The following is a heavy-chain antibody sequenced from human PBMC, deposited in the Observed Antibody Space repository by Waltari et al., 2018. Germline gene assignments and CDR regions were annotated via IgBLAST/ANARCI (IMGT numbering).Heavy chain of an antibody. CDR1: GFTFGTYT. D-gene: IGHD1-26*01. CDR3: ARVNSGTPNWFDP. J-gene: IGHJ5*02. V-gene: IGHV3-21*02. Sequence: EVQLVESGGGLVKPGGSLRLSCAASGFTFGTYTMTWVRQAPGKGPGWVSSSSSAGRYKYYAESMKGRFTNSRDNARNSVYLQMNSLRVDDTAVYYCARVNSGTPNWFDPWGQGTQVTVSS. CDR2: SSSAGRYK.